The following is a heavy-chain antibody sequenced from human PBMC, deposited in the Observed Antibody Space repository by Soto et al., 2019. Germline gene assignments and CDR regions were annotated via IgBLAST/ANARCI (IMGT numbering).Heavy chain of an antibody. CDR2: IYYSGST. CDR3: ARDPVLRYFDWSPLYGMDV. V-gene: IGHV4-61*01. D-gene: IGHD3-9*01. CDR1: GCSVSSGSYY. J-gene: IGHJ6*02. Sequence: SETLSLTCPVSGCSVSSGSYYWSWIRQPPGKGLEWIGYIYYSGSTNYNPSLKSRVTISVDTSKNQFSLKLSSVTAADTAVYYCARDPVLRYFDWSPLYGMDVWGQGTTVTVSS.